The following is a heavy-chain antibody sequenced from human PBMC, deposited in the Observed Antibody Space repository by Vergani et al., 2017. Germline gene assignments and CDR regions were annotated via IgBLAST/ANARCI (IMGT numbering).Heavy chain of an antibody. D-gene: IGHD3-10*01. V-gene: IGHV4-30-2*01. CDR2: IYHSGST. CDR3: ARAEEESPSFDY. Sequence: QVQLQESGPGLVKPSETLSLTCTVSGGSISSGGYSWSWIRQPPGKGLEWIGYIYHSGSTYYNPSLKSRVTISVDRSKNQFSLKLSSVTAADTAVYYCARAEEESPSFDYWGQGTLVTVSS. J-gene: IGHJ4*02. CDR1: GGSISSGGYS.